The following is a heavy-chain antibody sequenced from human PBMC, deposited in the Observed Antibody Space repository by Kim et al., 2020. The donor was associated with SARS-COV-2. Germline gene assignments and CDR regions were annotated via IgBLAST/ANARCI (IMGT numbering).Heavy chain of an antibody. J-gene: IGHJ6*02. Sequence: ASVKVSCKVSGYTLTELSMHWVRQAPGKGLEWMGGFDPEDGETIYAQKFQGRVTMTADTSTDTAYMELSSLGSEDTAVYYCATGIAASGYYYYYGMDVWGQGTTVTVSS. CDR3: ATGIAASGYYYYYGMDV. CDR1: GYTLTELS. CDR2: FDPEDGET. V-gene: IGHV1-24*01. D-gene: IGHD6-13*01.